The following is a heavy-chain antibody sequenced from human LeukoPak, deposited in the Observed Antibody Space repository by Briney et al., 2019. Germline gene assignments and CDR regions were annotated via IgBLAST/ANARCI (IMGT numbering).Heavy chain of an antibody. V-gene: IGHV3-30*02. Sequence: TGGSLRLSCAASGFTFSSYGMHWVRQAPGKGLEWVAFIRYDGSNKYYADSVKGRFTISRDNAKNSLYLQMKSLRAEDTAVYYCATEKVGPNLYYFDYWGQGALVTVSS. J-gene: IGHJ4*02. CDR2: IRYDGSNK. CDR1: GFTFSSYG. D-gene: IGHD1-26*01. CDR3: ATEKVGPNLYYFDY.